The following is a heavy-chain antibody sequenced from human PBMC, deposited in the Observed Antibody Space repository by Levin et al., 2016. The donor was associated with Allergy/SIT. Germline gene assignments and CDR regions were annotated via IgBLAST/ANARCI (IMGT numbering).Heavy chain of an antibody. CDR3: ARDRRGMDV. J-gene: IGHJ6*02. Sequence: WVRQAPGQGLEWMGWISAYNGNTNYAQKLQGRVTMTTDTSTSTAYMELRSLRSDDTAVYYCARDRRGMDVWGQGTTVTVSS. V-gene: IGHV1-18*01. CDR2: ISAYNGNT.